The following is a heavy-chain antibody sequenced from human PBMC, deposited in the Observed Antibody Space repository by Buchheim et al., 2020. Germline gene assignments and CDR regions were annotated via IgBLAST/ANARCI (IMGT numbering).Heavy chain of an antibody. J-gene: IGHJ4*02. V-gene: IGHV1-46*01. Sequence: QVQLVQSGAEVKKPGASVKVSCKASGYTFTSYYMHWVRQAPGQGLEWMGIINPSGGSTSYAQKFRGRVTMTRDTSTSTVYMELSSLRSEDTAVYYCARDRDIVVVPAAHVIAVAGMVYWGQGTL. CDR2: INPSGGST. CDR3: ARDRDIVVVPAAHVIAVAGMVY. D-gene: IGHD2-2*01. CDR1: GYTFTSYY.